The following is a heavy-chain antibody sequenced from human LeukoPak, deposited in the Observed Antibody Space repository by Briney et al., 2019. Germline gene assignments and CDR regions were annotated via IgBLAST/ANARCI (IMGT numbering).Heavy chain of an antibody. J-gene: IGHJ4*02. D-gene: IGHD3-10*01. CDR3: ARLAVRGVVDY. CDR2: IYRSGST. V-gene: IGHV4-38-2*01. CDR1: GYSISSGYY. Sequence: SETLSLTCAVSGYSISSGYYWGWIRQPPGKGLEWFGSIYRSGSTYYNPSLKSRVTISVDTSKNQFSLMLSSVTAADTAVYYCARLAVRGVVDYWGQGTLVTVSS.